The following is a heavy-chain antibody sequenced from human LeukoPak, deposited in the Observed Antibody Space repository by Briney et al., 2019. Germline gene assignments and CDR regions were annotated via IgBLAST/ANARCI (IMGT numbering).Heavy chain of an antibody. J-gene: IGHJ4*02. V-gene: IGHV4-34*01. CDR1: GGSFSSYY. Sequence: SETLSLTCAVYGGSFSSYYWSWIRQPPGKGLEWIGEINHSGSTNYNPSLKSRVTISVDTSKNQFSLKLSSVTAADTAVYYCASIVATGPDYWGQGTLVTVSS. CDR3: ASIVATGPDY. D-gene: IGHD5-12*01. CDR2: INHSGST.